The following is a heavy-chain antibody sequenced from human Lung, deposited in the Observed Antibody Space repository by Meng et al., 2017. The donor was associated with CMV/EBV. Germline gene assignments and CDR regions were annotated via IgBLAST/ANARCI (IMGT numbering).Heavy chain of an antibody. CDR3: LRRSGGSV. V-gene: IGHV4-4*03. CDR1: GDSITNHNW. CDR2: IPHRGSS. J-gene: IGHJ1*01. Sequence: QVQLRESGPALVTPPGTLSLTCAVSGDSITNHNWWAWVRQPPGKGLEWIGEIPHRGSSAYNPSLKSRVSMSIDKSKNQFSLKLTSVTAADTAVYHCLRRSGGSVWGQGTLVTVSS. D-gene: IGHD3-10*01.